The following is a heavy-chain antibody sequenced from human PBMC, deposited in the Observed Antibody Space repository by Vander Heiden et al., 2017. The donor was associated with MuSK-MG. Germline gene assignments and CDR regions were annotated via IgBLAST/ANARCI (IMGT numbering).Heavy chain of an antibody. CDR3: ARDFSGGDPGRF. J-gene: IGHJ4*02. Sequence: EVQLVVSGGGLVQPGGSLRLPCAASGFIFRTYSMNWVRQAPGKGLEWLSYISSSSNTKYYADSVKGRFTISRDNAEDSVYLQMDSLRVEDTAVYYCARDFSGGDPGRFWGQGTLVTVSS. V-gene: IGHV3-48*04. CDR1: GFIFRTYS. D-gene: IGHD2-21*01. CDR2: ISSSSNTK.